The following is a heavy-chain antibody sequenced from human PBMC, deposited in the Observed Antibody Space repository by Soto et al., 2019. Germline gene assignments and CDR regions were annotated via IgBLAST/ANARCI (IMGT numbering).Heavy chain of an antibody. CDR3: ARDSRLWGSTGWKRENLFDI. V-gene: IGHV1-69*18. D-gene: IGHD3-16*01. Sequence: QVQLEQSGAEVKRPGSSVKVSCKTSGGNFNTYPISWVRQAPGHRLEWMGKIIPIFGTPDYAQKFQGRVTISADEATNTVYMELRSLKSDDSAVYYCARDSRLWGSTGWKRENLFDIWGQGTMVTVSS. CDR2: IIPIFGTP. CDR1: GGNFNTYP. J-gene: IGHJ3*02.